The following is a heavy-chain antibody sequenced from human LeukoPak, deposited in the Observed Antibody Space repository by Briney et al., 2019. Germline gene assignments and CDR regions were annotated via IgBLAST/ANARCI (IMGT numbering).Heavy chain of an antibody. V-gene: IGHV3-7*01. D-gene: IGHD4-17*01. CDR3: AREHYGDYVAYYYGMDV. Sequence: PGGSLRLSCAASGFTFSSYWMSWVRQAPGKGLEWVANIKQDESEKYYVDSVKGRFTISRDNAKNSLYLQMNSLRAEDAAVYYCAREHYGDYVAYYYGMDVWGQGTTVTVSS. CDR2: IKQDESEK. CDR1: GFTFSSYW. J-gene: IGHJ6*02.